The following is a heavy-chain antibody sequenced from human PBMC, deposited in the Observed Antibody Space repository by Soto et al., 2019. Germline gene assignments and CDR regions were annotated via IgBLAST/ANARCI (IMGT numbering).Heavy chain of an antibody. D-gene: IGHD6-13*01. V-gene: IGHV3-74*02. CDR1: GFTFSSYW. J-gene: IGHJ5*02. CDR3: ARIITGSWKWVDP. CDR2: IKSDGSRT. Sequence: EVQLLESGGGVVQPGGSLRLSCAASGFTFSSYWMHWVRQAPGKGLVWVSRIKSDGSRTNYADSVKGRFTVSRDNAKNTQYLQMNSLRAKDTAVSYCARIITGSWKWVDPWGQGTLVTLSS.